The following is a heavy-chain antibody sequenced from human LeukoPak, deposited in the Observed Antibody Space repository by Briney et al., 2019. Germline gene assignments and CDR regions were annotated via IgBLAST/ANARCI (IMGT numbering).Heavy chain of an antibody. J-gene: IGHJ4*02. Sequence: PGGSLRLSCAASGFTFDDYAMHWVRQAPGKGLEWVSGISWNSGSIGYADSVKGRFTISRDNAKNSLYLQMNSLGAEDTALYYCAKEQGYNTPFDYWGQGTLVTVSS. D-gene: IGHD5-24*01. CDR2: ISWNSGSI. V-gene: IGHV3-9*01. CDR3: AKEQGYNTPFDY. CDR1: GFTFDDYA.